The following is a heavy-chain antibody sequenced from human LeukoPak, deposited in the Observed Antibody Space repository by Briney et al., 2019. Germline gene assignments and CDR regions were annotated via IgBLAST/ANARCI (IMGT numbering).Heavy chain of an antibody. Sequence: GGSLRLSCAASGFTFSSYSMNWVRQAPGKGLEWVSSISSSSSYIYYADSVKGRFTISRDNAKNSLYLQMNSLRAEDTAVYYCARGPGYSYGLFNYYYYMDVWGKGTTVTVSS. V-gene: IGHV3-21*01. D-gene: IGHD5-18*01. CDR3: ARGPGYSYGLFNYYYYMDV. CDR1: GFTFSSYS. J-gene: IGHJ6*03. CDR2: ISSSSSYI.